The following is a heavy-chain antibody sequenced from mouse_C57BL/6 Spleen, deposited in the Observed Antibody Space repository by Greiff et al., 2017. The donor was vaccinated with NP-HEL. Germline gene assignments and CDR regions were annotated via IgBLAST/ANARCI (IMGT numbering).Heavy chain of an antibody. CDR3: ARGRDGAYFDY. CDR1: GYTFTNYW. D-gene: IGHD3-3*01. CDR2: IYPGGGYT. V-gene: IGHV1-63*01. J-gene: IGHJ2*01. Sequence: QVQLQQSGAELVRPGTSVKMSCIASGYTFTNYWIGWAKQRPGHGLEWIGDIYPGGGYTNYNEKFKGKATLTADKTSSTAYMQLSSVKSEASDIYYSARGRDGAYFDYWGQGTTLTVSS.